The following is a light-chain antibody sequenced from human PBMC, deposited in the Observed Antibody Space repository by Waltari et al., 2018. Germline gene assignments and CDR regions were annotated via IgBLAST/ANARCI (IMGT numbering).Light chain of an antibody. Sequence: DIVMTQSPDSLAVSLGERATINCKSSRTVFYSSNSQNYLAWYQQKPGQPPKLLIYWASTRESGVPDRFSGSGSGTDFTLTISSLQAEDVAVYYCQQYYSTPHTFGQGTKLEIK. CDR2: WAS. CDR1: RTVFYSSNSQNY. J-gene: IGKJ2*01. V-gene: IGKV4-1*01. CDR3: QQYYSTPHT.